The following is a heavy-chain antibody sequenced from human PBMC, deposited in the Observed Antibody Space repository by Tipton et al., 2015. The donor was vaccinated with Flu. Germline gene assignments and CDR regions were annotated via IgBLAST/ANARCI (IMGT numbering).Heavy chain of an antibody. D-gene: IGHD3-22*01. CDR1: GFTFDDYA. CDR3: AKDIYDSSGWDY. Sequence: SLRLSCAASGFTFDDYAMHWVRKAPGKGLEWVSGISWNSGSIGYADSVKGRFTISRDNAKNSLYLQMNSLRAEDTALYYCAKDIYDSSGWDYWGQGTLVTVSS. V-gene: IGHV3-9*01. CDR2: ISWNSGSI. J-gene: IGHJ4*02.